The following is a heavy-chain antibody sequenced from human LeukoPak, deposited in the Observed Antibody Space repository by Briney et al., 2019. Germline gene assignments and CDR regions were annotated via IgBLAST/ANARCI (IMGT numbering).Heavy chain of an antibody. CDR2: IYRGDNT. CDR1: GFTVINND. J-gene: IGHJ4*02. V-gene: IGHV3-53*01. Sequence: AGGSLRLSCAASGFTVINNDMSWVRQAPGKGLEWVSAIYRGDNTYYADSVKGRFTISRDNSKNTLYLQMSSLRTEDTAVYYCARHREISTRDFEYWGQGILVTVSS. CDR3: ARHREISTRDFEY. D-gene: IGHD1-14*01.